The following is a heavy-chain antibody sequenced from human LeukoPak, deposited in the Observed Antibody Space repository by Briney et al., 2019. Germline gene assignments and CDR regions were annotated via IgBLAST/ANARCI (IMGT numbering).Heavy chain of an antibody. J-gene: IGHJ4*02. CDR1: GGSISSGSYY. CDR2: IYTSGST. D-gene: IGHD3-10*01. V-gene: IGHV4-61*02. CDR3: AREREYYFDY. Sequence: SQTLSLTCTVSGGSISSGSYYWSWIRQPAGKGLEWIGRIYTSGSTNYNPSLKSRVTISVDTSKNQFSLKLSSVTAADTAVYYCAREREYYFDYWGQGTLVTVSS.